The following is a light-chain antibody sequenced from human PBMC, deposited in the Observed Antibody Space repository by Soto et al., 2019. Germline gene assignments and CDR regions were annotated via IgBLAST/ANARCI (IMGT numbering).Light chain of an antibody. CDR2: GSS. CDR1: QLFSSN. CDR3: QQYNDWPRT. V-gene: IGKV3-15*01. Sequence: EIVITQSPATLSVSPGESATLSCRASQLFSSNLAWYQRRPGQAPRLLIYGSSTRATGVPPRFSGSASGTEFTLTISSLQSEDFGVYYCQQYNDWPRTFGQGTRLEIK. J-gene: IGKJ5*01.